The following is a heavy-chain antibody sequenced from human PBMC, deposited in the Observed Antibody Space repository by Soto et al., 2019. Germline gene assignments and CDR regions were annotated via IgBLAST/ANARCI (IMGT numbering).Heavy chain of an antibody. CDR1: GFTVSSNY. V-gene: IGHV3-53*01. CDR3: ASESSLYYYYGMDV. CDR2: IYSGGST. J-gene: IGHJ6*02. D-gene: IGHD6-6*01. Sequence: EVQLVESGGGLIQPGGSLRLSCAASGFTVSSNYMSWVRQAPGKGLEWVSVIYSGGSTYYADSVKGRFTISRDNSKNTLYLQMNSLRAEDTAVYYCASESSLYYYYGMDVWGQGTTVTVSS.